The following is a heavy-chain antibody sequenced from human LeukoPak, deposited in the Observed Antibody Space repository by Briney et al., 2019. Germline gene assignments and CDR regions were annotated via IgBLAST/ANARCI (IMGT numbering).Heavy chain of an antibody. V-gene: IGHV4-59*02. Sequence: SETLSLTCTVSGASGSGFYWTWIRQPPGKGLEWIGYIYNGESTDYNPSLKSRVTISLDTSKNQFSLRLTSVTSADTAVYYCARDWWLGSPSLQGYFFGLDVWGQGTTVSVSS. CDR1: GASGSGFY. D-gene: IGHD2-2*01. CDR2: IYNGEST. J-gene: IGHJ6*02. CDR3: ARDWWLGSPSLQGYFFGLDV.